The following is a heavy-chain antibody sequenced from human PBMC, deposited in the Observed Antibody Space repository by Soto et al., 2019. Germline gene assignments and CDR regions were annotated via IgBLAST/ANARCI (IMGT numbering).Heavy chain of an antibody. V-gene: IGHV1-18*01. J-gene: IGHJ4*02. CDR1: GYTLTTYG. D-gene: IGHD1-1*01. Sequence: ASVKVSCKASGYTLTTYGITWVRQAPGQGLEWMGWISAYNGNTNYAQKLQGRVTMTTDTSTSTAYMELWSLRSDDTAVYYCARADPTTGTTVYFDYWGQGTLVTVSS. CDR3: ARADPTTGTTVYFDY. CDR2: ISAYNGNT.